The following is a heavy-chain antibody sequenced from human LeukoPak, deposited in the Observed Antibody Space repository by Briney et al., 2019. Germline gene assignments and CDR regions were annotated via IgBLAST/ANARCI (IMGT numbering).Heavy chain of an antibody. CDR1: GFTFSSYS. D-gene: IGHD3-10*01. CDR2: ISSSSSTI. V-gene: IGHV3-48*04. Sequence: GGSLRLSCAASGFTFSSYSMNWVRQAPGKGLEWVSYISSSSSTIYYADSVKGRFTISRDNAKNSLYLQMSSLRAEDTAVYYCARDLVYYGSGSYSDWGQGTLVTVSS. CDR3: ARDLVYYGSGSYSD. J-gene: IGHJ4*02.